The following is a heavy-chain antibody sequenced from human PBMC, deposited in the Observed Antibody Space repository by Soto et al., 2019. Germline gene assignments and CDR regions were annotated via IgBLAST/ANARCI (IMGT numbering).Heavy chain of an antibody. CDR2: ISGSGGST. Sequence: GGSLRLSCAASGFTFSSYAMSWVRQAPGKGLEWVSAISGSGGSTYYADSVKGRFTISRDNSKNTLYLQMNSLRAEDTAVYYCAKDPHITMVRGVDYWGQGTLVTVSS. D-gene: IGHD3-10*01. V-gene: IGHV3-23*01. J-gene: IGHJ4*02. CDR1: GFTFSSYA. CDR3: AKDPHITMVRGVDY.